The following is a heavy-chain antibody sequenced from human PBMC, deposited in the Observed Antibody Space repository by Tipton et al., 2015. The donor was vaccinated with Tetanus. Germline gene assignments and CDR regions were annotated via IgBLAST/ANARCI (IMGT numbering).Heavy chain of an antibody. V-gene: IGHV4-39*02. CDR2: INYSGRT. CDR1: GDSMSGSAHY. Sequence: GLVKPSETLTLTCIVSGDSMSGSAHYGAWVRQSPGKALEWIGSINYSGRTYYSPSLKSRVTMSVDTSKKDFSVKLTSVTAADTAVYYCARLREIVSRSGWAFDYWGQGVLVTVSS. J-gene: IGHJ4*02. D-gene: IGHD5/OR15-5a*01. CDR3: ARLREIVSRSGWAFDY.